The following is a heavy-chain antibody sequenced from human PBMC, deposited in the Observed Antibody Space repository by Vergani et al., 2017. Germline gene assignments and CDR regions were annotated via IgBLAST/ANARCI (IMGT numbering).Heavy chain of an antibody. CDR1: GYTFTGYY. J-gene: IGHJ6*02. D-gene: IGHD2-21*02. CDR2: FDPEDGET. V-gene: IGHV1-24*01. Sequence: QVQLVQSGAEVKKPGASVKVSCKASGYTFTGYYMHWVRQAPGQGLEWMGGFDPEDGETIYAQKFQGRVTMTEDTSTDTAYMELSSLRSQDTAVYYCARDPRGYGGDPEDYYYGMDVWGQGTTVTVSS. CDR3: ARDPRGYGGDPEDYYYGMDV.